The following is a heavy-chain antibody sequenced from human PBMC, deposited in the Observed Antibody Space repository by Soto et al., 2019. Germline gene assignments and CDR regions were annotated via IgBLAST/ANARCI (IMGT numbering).Heavy chain of an antibody. D-gene: IGHD2-21*02. CDR3: ARSIVVVTALDY. CDR1: GYTFTSYA. Sequence: QVQLVQSGAEEKKPGASVKVSCKASGYTFTSYAMHWVRQAPGQRLEWMGWINAGNGNTKYSQKSQGRVTITRDTPASTAYMELSSLRSEDTAVYYCARSIVVVTALDYWGQGTLVTVSS. J-gene: IGHJ4*02. V-gene: IGHV1-3*05. CDR2: INAGNGNT.